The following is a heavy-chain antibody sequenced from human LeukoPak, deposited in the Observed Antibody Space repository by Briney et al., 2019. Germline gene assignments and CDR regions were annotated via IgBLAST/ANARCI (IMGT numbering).Heavy chain of an antibody. D-gene: IGHD3-10*01. J-gene: IGHJ4*02. CDR3: ARAMVRGLSNPFDS. CDR1: GGTFTSYT. Sequence: GASVKVSCKASGGTFTSYTISWVRQAPGQGLEWMGGIIPILGTTNYAQKFQGRVTVTRDTSTSTVYMELSSLRYEDTAVYYCARAMVRGLSNPFDSWGQGTLVTVSS. CDR2: IIPILGTT. V-gene: IGHV1-69*16.